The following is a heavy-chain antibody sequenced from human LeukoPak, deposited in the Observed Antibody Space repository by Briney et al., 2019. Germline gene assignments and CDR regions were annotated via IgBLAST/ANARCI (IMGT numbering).Heavy chain of an antibody. CDR2: INPSGGST. V-gene: IGHV1-46*01. D-gene: IGHD6-13*01. CDR3: ARKVIAAAGRVREFIHNWFDP. CDR1: GYTFTSYY. J-gene: IGHJ5*02. Sequence: ASVKVSCKASGYTFTSYYMHWVRQAPGQGLEWMGIINPSGGSTSYAQKFQGRVTMTRDMSTSTVYMELSSLRSEDTAVYYCARKVIAAAGRVREFIHNWFDPWGQGTLVTVSS.